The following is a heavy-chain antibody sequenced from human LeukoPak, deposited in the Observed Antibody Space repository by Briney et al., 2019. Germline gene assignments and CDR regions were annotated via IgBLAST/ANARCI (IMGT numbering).Heavy chain of an antibody. D-gene: IGHD3-22*01. CDR1: GFTFSSYP. V-gene: IGHV3-30-3*01. Sequence: GRSLRLSCAASGFTFSSYPMHWVRQAPGKGLEWVAIISYNGSEKHYADPVKGRFTISRDNSKNTLYLQMNSLRAEDTAVYYCAREGSSGYYPYWGQGILVTVSS. CDR2: ISYNGSEK. J-gene: IGHJ4*02. CDR3: AREGSSGYYPY.